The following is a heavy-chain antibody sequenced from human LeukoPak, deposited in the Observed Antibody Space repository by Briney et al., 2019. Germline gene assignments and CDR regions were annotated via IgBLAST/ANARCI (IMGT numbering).Heavy chain of an antibody. D-gene: IGHD3-22*01. CDR2: ISGSGGST. CDR3: ARDGDSSGYGRYKYYFDY. J-gene: IGHJ4*02. CDR1: GLTFSNYG. Sequence: GGSLRLSCAASGLTFSNYGMAWVRQAPGKGLEWVSAISGSGGSTYYADSVKGRFTISRDNAKNSLFLQMNSPRAEDTAVYYCARDGDSSGYGRYKYYFDYWGQGTLVTVSS. V-gene: IGHV3-23*01.